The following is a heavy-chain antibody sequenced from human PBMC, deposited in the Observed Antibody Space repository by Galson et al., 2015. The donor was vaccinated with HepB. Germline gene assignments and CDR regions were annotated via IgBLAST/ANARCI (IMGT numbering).Heavy chain of an antibody. J-gene: IGHJ4*02. CDR2: IIPIFGTA. D-gene: IGHD6-6*01. CDR3: ANSAGAARAFDY. CDR1: GGTFSSYA. Sequence: SVKVSCKASGGTFSSYAISWVRQAPGQGLEWMGGIIPIFGTANYAQKFQGRVTITADESTSTAYMELSSLRSEDTAVYYCANSAGAARAFDYWGQGTLVTVSS. V-gene: IGHV1-69*13.